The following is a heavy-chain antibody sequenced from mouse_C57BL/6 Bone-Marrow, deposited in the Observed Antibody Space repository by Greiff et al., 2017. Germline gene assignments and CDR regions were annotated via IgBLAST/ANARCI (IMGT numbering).Heavy chain of an antibody. V-gene: IGHV2-2*01. J-gene: IGHJ3*01. CDR3: ASYYDYDGTLAY. Sequence: VKLEESGPGLVQPSQSLSITCTVSGFSLTSYGVHWVRQSPGKGLEWLGVIWSGGSTDYNAAFISRLSISKDNSKSQVFFKMNSLQADDTAIYYCASYYDYDGTLAYWGQGTLVTVSA. D-gene: IGHD2-4*01. CDR2: IWSGGST. CDR1: GFSLTSYG.